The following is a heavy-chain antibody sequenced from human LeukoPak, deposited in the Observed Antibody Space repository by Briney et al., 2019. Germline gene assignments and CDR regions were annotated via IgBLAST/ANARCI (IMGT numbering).Heavy chain of an antibody. D-gene: IGHD3-22*01. CDR1: GFTFSSYE. CDR2: ISSSGSTI. CDR3: AKGGYYDSSGYYYGY. V-gene: IGHV3-48*03. J-gene: IGHJ4*02. Sequence: PGGSLRLSCAASGFTFSSYEMNWVRQAPGKGLEWVSYISSSGSTIYYADSVKGRFTISRDNSKNTLYLQMNSLRAEDTAVYYCAKGGYYDSSGYYYGYWGQGTLVTVSS.